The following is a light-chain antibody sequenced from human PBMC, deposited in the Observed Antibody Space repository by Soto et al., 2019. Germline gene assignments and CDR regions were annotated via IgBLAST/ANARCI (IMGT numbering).Light chain of an antibody. Sequence: EIVLTQSPATLSLSPGERATLSCRASQGVSSYLAWYQQKPGQAPRLLIYDASNRATGIPARFSGSGPGTDFTLTISSLEPEDFAVYYCQQRSNWITFGQGTRLEI. V-gene: IGKV3D-11*01. CDR3: QQRSNWIT. CDR2: DAS. CDR1: QGVSSY. J-gene: IGKJ5*01.